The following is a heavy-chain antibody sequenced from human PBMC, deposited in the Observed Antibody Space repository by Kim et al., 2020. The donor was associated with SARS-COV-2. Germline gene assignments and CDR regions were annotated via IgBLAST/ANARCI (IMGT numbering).Heavy chain of an antibody. Sequence: ASVKVSCKASGYTFTSYDINWVRQATGQGLEWMGWMNPNSGNTGYAQKFQGRVTMTRNTSISTAYMELSSLRSEDTAVYYWARAKLVQGIFYYYYYTDVWGKGAAVTVSS. CDR2: MNPNSGNT. J-gene: IGHJ6*03. D-gene: IGHD3-10*01. CDR3: ARAKLVQGIFYYYYYTDV. V-gene: IGHV1-8*01. CDR1: GYTFTSYD.